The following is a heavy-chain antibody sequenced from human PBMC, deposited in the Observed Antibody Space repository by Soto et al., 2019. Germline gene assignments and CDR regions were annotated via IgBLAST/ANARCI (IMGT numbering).Heavy chain of an antibody. Sequence: SETLSLSCTVSGGSISSGDYYWSWIRQPPGKGLEWIGYIYYSGSTYYNPSLKSRVTISVDTSKNQFSLKLSSVTAADTAVYYCARGHLGELSPFDYWGQGTLVTVSS. CDR1: GGSISSGDYY. CDR3: ARGHLGELSPFDY. CDR2: IYYSGST. V-gene: IGHV4-30-4*01. J-gene: IGHJ4*02. D-gene: IGHD3-16*02.